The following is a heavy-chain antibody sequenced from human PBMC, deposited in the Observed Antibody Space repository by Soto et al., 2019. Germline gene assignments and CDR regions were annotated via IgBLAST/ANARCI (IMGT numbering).Heavy chain of an antibody. V-gene: IGHV4-61*03. D-gene: IGHD2-2*01. CDR2: VAYGGRP. CDR1: YASVTSGTYY. J-gene: IGHJ4*02. Sequence: QVQLQESGPGLLKPSETLSLTCTVSYASVTSGTYYWTWIRQPPGKGLEWIGYVAYGGRPNYNRSLKRRLTISIDESKNHFSLTLTSVTAADSAMYYCAGDRGGPGPTFDLWGQGSLVSVSS. CDR3: AGDRGGPGPTFDL.